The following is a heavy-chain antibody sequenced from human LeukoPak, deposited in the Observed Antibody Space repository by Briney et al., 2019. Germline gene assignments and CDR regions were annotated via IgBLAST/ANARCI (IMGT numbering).Heavy chain of an antibody. J-gene: IGHJ6*03. V-gene: IGHV1-69*05. D-gene: IGHD2-15*01. CDR2: IIPIFGTA. CDR3: ARVPYCSGGSCYLGGYYYYYMDV. Sequence: SVKVSCKSSGGTFSSYAISLVRQAPGQGLGWMGGIIPIFGTANYAQKFQGRVTITTDESTSTAYMELSSLSSEDTAVYYCARVPYCSGGSCYLGGYYYYYMDVWGKGTTVTVSS. CDR1: GGTFSSYA.